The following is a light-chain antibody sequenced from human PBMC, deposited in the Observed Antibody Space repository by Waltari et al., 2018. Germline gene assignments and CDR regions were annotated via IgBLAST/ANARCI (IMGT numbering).Light chain of an antibody. CDR1: NIGSKS. CDR3: LVWHSTIDHQGV. CDR2: YDS. V-gene: IGLV3-21*04. Sequence: SYVVTQSPSVSVAPGETARITCGGDNIGSKSVHWYQQRPGQAPVLVISYDSDRPSGIPERFSGSNAGNPATLAIGWVEAEDEADYYCLVWHSTIDHQGVFGGGTKLTVL. J-gene: IGLJ2*01.